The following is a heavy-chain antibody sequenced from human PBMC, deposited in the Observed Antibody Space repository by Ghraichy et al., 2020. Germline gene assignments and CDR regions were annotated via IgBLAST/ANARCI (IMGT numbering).Heavy chain of an antibody. CDR1: GGSFSGFY. CDR2: INHSGNT. D-gene: IGHD3-10*01. CDR3: ARRRAGSYTVGWHFFDY. J-gene: IGHJ4*02. V-gene: IGHV4-34*01. Sequence: SETLSLTCTVYGGSFSGFYWSWIRHPPEKGLEWIGEINHSGNTNYNPSFKSRVTTSVDTSKNQFSLELKSVTAADTAVYYCARRRAGSYTVGWHFFDYWGQGTLVAVSS.